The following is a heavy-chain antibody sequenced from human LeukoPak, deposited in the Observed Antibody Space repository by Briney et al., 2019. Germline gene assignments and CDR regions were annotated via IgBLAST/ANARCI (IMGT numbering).Heavy chain of an antibody. CDR3: ARLYSYYGSGSYYNDAFDI. J-gene: IGHJ3*02. V-gene: IGHV5-51*01. D-gene: IGHD3-10*01. CDR2: IYPGDSDT. CDR1: GYSFTSYG. Sequence: GASLKICCKGAGYSFTSYGIGWVRQMPGKGLEWIGIIYPGDSDTRYSPSFQGQVTISADKSISTAYLQWSSLKASDTAMYYCARLYSYYGSGSYYNDAFDIRGQGTMVTVSS.